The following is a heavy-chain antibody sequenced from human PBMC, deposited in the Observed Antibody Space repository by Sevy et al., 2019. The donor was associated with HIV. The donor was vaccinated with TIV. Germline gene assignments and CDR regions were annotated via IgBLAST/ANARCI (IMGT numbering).Heavy chain of an antibody. Sequence: GGSLRLSCEVSGFNFRSYWMSWVRRAPGKGPEWVANIKNDGSEQYYVDSVKGRFTVSRDNGKNSLYLQMTSLRVDDAALYYCARERQEEDKSGAKFDYWGRGTLVTVSS. CDR3: ARERQEEDKSGAKFDY. V-gene: IGHV3-7*01. CDR2: IKNDGSEQ. J-gene: IGHJ4*02. D-gene: IGHD3-10*01. CDR1: GFNFRSYW.